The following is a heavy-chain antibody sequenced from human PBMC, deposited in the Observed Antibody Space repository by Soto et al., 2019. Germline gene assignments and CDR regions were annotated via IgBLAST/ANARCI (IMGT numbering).Heavy chain of an antibody. D-gene: IGHD3-22*01. CDR1: GGTFSSYA. CDR3: ARDGGTPDYYDSSGYYQTFDY. J-gene: IGHJ4*02. Sequence: QVQLVQSGAEVKKPGSSVKVSCKASGGTFSSYAISWVRQAPGQGLEWMGGIIPIFGTANYAQKFQGRVTITADESTSTAYRELSSLRSEDTAVYYCARDGGTPDYYDSSGYYQTFDYWGQGTLVTVSS. V-gene: IGHV1-69*12. CDR2: IIPIFGTA.